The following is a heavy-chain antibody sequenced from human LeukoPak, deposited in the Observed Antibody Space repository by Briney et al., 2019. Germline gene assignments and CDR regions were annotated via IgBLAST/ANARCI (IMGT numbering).Heavy chain of an antibody. Sequence: GGSLRLSCAASGFTFSNYWMSWVRQSPGKGLEWVSYISSSGSTIYYADSVKGRFTISRDNAKNSLYLQMNSLRAEDTAVYYCAELGITMIGDVWGKGTTVTISS. V-gene: IGHV3-48*04. CDR3: AELGITMIGDV. J-gene: IGHJ6*04. D-gene: IGHD3-10*02. CDR1: GFTFSNYW. CDR2: ISSSGSTI.